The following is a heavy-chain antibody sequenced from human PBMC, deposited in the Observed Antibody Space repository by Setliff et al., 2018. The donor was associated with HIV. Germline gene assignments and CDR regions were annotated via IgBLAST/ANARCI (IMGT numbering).Heavy chain of an antibody. CDR1: GGSITSSTYY. V-gene: IGHV4-39*01. CDR3: ATYAGNGGGKGY. D-gene: IGHD2-21*01. J-gene: IGHJ4*02. CDR2: VHYTGNT. Sequence: SETLSLTCTVSGGSITSSTYYWGWIRQPPGKGLEWIGTVHYTGNTYHNPSLKSRVTISVEVSKNQISLKLTAVTAADTAMYYCATYAGNGGGKGYWGQGTVVTVSS.